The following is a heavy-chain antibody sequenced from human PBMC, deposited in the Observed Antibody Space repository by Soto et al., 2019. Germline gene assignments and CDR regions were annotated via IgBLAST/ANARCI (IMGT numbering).Heavy chain of an antibody. CDR1: GFTFSSYA. CDR2: ISGSGGST. Sequence: EVQLLESGGGLVQPGGSLRLSCAASGFTFSSYAMSWVRQAPGKGLEWVSAISGSGGSTSYADSVKGRFTISRDNSKNMLDLQMNRLRAEDTAVYYCAKGGIGDDAFDIWGQSTMVTVSS. V-gene: IGHV3-23*01. J-gene: IGHJ3*02. CDR3: AKGGIGDDAFDI.